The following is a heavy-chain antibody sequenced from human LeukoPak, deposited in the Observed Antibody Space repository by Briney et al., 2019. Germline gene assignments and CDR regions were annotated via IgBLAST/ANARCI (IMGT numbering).Heavy chain of an antibody. CDR1: GLTFSSYG. Sequence: GGSLRLSCAASGLTFSSYGMHWVRQAPGKGLGWVAFIRYDGSNKYYADSVKGRFTISRDNSKNTLYLQMNSLRAEDTAVYYCAKVSLRYFDWINYFDYWGQGTLVTVSS. CDR2: IRYDGSNK. V-gene: IGHV3-30*02. CDR3: AKVSLRYFDWINYFDY. J-gene: IGHJ4*02. D-gene: IGHD3-9*01.